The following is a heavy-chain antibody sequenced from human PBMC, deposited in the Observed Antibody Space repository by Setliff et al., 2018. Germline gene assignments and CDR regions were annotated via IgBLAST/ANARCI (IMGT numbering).Heavy chain of an antibody. CDR2: IDWDDDK. CDR3: ARLTGTDYYYYYMDV. J-gene: IGHJ6*03. V-gene: IGHV2-70*11. Sequence: GSGPTLVNPTQTLTLTCTFSGFSLSTSGMCVSWIRQPPGKALEWLARIDWDDDKYYSTSLKTRPTISKDTSKNQVVLTMTNMDPVDTATYYCARLTGTDYYYYYMDVWGKGTTVTVSS. D-gene: IGHD1-7*01. CDR1: GFSLSTSGMC.